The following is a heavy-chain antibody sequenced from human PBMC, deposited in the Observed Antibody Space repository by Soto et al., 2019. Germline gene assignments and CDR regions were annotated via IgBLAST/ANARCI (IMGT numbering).Heavy chain of an antibody. Sequence: GXSVKVSCKASGGAFSSYAISWVRQAPGQGLEWMGGIIPIFGTANYAQKFQGRVTITADEPTSTAYMELSSLRSEDTAVYYCASTVYSSSWSLPFDYWGQGALATVSS. J-gene: IGHJ4*02. CDR3: ASTVYSSSWSLPFDY. CDR2: IIPIFGTA. CDR1: GGAFSSYA. D-gene: IGHD6-13*01. V-gene: IGHV1-69*13.